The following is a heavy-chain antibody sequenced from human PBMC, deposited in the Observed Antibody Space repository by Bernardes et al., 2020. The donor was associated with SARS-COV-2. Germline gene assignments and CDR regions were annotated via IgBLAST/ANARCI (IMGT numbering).Heavy chain of an antibody. CDR3: ARGHIVVPSDCHFQH. V-gene: IGHV3-30*04. CDR1: GFTFSSYA. D-gene: IGHD2-2*01. CDR2: ISYDGSNK. J-gene: IGHJ1*01. Sequence: GGSLRLSCAASGFTFSSYAMHWVRQAPGKGLEWVAVISYDGSNKYYADSVKGRFTISRDNSKNTLYLQMNSLRAEDTAVYYCARGHIVVPSDCHFQHWGQGTLVTVSS.